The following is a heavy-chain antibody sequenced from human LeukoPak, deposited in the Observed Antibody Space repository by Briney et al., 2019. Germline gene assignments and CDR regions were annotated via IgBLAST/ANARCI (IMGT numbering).Heavy chain of an antibody. V-gene: IGHV3-53*01. CDR1: GFTVSSKY. CDR3: ARGCSSTSCYGSDY. CDR2: IYSGGST. Sequence: GGSLRLSCAASGFTVSSKYMSWVRQAPGKGLEWVSVIYSGGSTYYADSVKGRFTISRDNSKNTLYLQMNSLRAEDTAVYYCARGCSSTSCYGSDYWGQGTLVTVSS. J-gene: IGHJ4*02. D-gene: IGHD2-2*01.